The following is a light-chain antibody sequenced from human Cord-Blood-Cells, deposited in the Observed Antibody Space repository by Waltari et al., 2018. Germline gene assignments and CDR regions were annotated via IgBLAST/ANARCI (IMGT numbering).Light chain of an antibody. J-gene: IGKJ2*03. CDR1: QSISSY. CDR3: QQSYSTPPYS. CDR2: AAS. V-gene: IGKV1-39*01. Sequence: DIQMTQSPSSLSASVGDRVTITCRASQSISSYLNWYQQKPGKAHKLLIYAASSLQSGVPSRFSGSGSGTDVTLTISSLQPKDFATYYCQQSYSTPPYSFGQGTKLETK.